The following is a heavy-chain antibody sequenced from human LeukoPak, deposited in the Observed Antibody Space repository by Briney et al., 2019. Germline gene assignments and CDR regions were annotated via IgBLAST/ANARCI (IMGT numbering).Heavy chain of an antibody. CDR1: GGSFSGYY. Sequence: PSETLSLTCAVYGGSFSGYYWSWIRQPPGKGLEWIGEINHSGSTNYNPSLKSRVTISVDTSKNQFSLKLSSVTAADTAVYYCARWATGGDYLDYWGQGTLVTVSS. CDR3: ARWATGGDYLDY. V-gene: IGHV4-34*01. J-gene: IGHJ4*02. D-gene: IGHD2-8*02. CDR2: INHSGST.